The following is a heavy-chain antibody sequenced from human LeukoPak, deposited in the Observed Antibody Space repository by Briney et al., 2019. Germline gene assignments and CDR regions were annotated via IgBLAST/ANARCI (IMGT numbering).Heavy chain of an antibody. V-gene: IGHV3-7*04. CDR2: IQQDGSAK. J-gene: IGHJ4*02. CDR1: GFNFSNYW. D-gene: IGHD5-18*01. Sequence: PGGSLRLSCAVPGFNFSNYWMTWVRQAPGKGLEWVANIQQDGSAKVYVDSVKGRFTISRDNAKNSLFLQMNSLRDEDTAVYYCARGAWIPEYWGQGALVTVSS. CDR3: ARGAWIPEY.